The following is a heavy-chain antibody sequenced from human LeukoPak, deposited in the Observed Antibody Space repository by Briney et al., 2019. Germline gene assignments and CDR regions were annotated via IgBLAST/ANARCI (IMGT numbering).Heavy chain of an antibody. D-gene: IGHD3-22*01. J-gene: IGHJ4*02. V-gene: IGHV7-4-1*02. CDR2: INTNTGNP. Sequence: GASVKVSCKASGYTFTTYAMNWVRQAPGQGLEWMGWINTNTGNPTYAQGFTGRFVFSLDTSVSTAYLQISSLKAEDTAVYYCARAGSDSSGYSDHVDYWGQETLVTVSS. CDR1: GYTFTTYA. CDR3: ARAGSDSSGYSDHVDY.